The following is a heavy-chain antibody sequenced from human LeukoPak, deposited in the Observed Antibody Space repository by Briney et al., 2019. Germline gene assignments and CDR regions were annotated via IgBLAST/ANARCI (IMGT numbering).Heavy chain of an antibody. J-gene: IGHJ3*02. D-gene: IGHD1-26*01. CDR3: ARDPLGDPHGAFDI. Sequence: SETLSLTCTVSGGSISSSSYYWGWIRQPPGKGLEWIGSIYYSGSTYYNPSLKSRVTISVDTSKNQFSLKLSSVTAADTAVYYCARDPLGDPHGAFDIWGQGTMVTVSS. V-gene: IGHV4-39*02. CDR2: IYYSGST. CDR1: GGSISSSSYY.